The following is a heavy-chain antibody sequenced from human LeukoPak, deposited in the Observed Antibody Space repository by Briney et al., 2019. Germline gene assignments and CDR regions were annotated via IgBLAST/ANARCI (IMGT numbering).Heavy chain of an antibody. CDR3: ARDSRSRSPLAYCGGDCYSRLYFDI. D-gene: IGHD2-21*02. CDR2: IYHSGNT. CDR1: GGSISSSNW. Sequence: PSETLSLTCAVSGGSISSSNWWSWVRQPPGKGLEWIGEIYHSGNTNYNPSLKSRVTISVDKSKNQFSLKLSSVTAADTAVYYCARDSRSRSPLAYCGGDCYSRLYFDIWGQGTMVTVSS. V-gene: IGHV4-4*02. J-gene: IGHJ3*02.